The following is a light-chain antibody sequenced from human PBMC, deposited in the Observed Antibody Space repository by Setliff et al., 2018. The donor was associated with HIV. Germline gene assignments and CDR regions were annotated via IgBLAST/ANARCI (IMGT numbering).Light chain of an antibody. V-gene: IGLV2-14*03. Sequence: QSALTQPASVSGSAGQSITISCTGTSSDVGGFNSVSWYQQHPDKAPKLIIYEVTNRPSGVSDRFFGSKSGNTASLTISGLQTEDEADYYCLSYTTSTTPYVFGTGTKVTVL. CDR2: EVT. CDR1: SSDVGGFNS. CDR3: LSYTTSTTPYV. J-gene: IGLJ1*01.